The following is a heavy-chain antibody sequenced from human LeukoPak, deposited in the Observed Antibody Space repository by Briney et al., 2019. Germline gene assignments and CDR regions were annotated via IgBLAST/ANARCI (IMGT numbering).Heavy chain of an antibody. Sequence: PETLSLTCTVPGGSTSSSSYYWGWTRHPPGKGLECLGIIYYSGSTYYNPSLKSRVTISVHTSKTQFSLKLNSVTAAHRAVYSGARPKSSSSHWYFDFWGRGTLVTVSS. V-gene: IGHV4-39*01. D-gene: IGHD6-6*01. J-gene: IGHJ2*01. CDR2: IYYSGST. CDR3: ARPKSSSSHWYFDF. CDR1: GGSTSSSSYY.